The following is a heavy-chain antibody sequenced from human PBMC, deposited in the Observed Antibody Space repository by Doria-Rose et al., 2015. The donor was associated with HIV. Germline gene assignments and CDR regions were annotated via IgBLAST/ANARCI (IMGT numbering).Heavy chain of an antibody. D-gene: IGHD6-13*01. Sequence: QITLKESGPVLVKPTETLTLTCTVSGVSLSSPGMGVSWIRQPPGKALEWLANIFSDDERSYKPSRKSRLSISSGTSKGQAVLTMTDMDPVDTATYYCARIKSSRWYHKYYFDFWGQGTLVIVSA. CDR3: ARIKSSRWYHKYYFDF. CDR1: GVSLSSPGMG. J-gene: IGHJ4*02. V-gene: IGHV2-26*01. CDR2: IFSDDER.